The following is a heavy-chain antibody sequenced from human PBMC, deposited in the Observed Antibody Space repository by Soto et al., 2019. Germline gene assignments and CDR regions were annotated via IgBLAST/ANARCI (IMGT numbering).Heavy chain of an antibody. J-gene: IGHJ4*02. CDR2: ISYDGSNK. D-gene: IGHD1-20*01. Sequence: GGSLRLSCAASGFTFSSSGMRWVRQAPGKGLEWVAVISYDGSNKFYADSVKGRFTISRDNFRNTLYLQMNSLRAEDTAVYYCAKEFHSWNYFDYWGQGTLVTVSS. V-gene: IGHV3-30*18. CDR3: AKEFHSWNYFDY. CDR1: GFTFSSSG.